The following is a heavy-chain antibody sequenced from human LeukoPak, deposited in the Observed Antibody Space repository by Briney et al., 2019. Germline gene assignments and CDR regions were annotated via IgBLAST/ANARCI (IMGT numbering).Heavy chain of an antibody. CDR3: ARDPQGGRWLQLLVTDAFDI. V-gene: IGHV3-30-3*01. CDR2: ISYDGSNK. Sequence: GGSLRLSCAASGFTFSSYAMHWARQAPGEGLEWVAVISYDGSNKYYADSVKGRFTISRDNSRNTLYLQMNSLRAEDTGVYYCARDPQGGRWLQLLVTDAFDIWGQGTMVTVSS. J-gene: IGHJ3*02. CDR1: GFTFSSYA. D-gene: IGHD5-12*01.